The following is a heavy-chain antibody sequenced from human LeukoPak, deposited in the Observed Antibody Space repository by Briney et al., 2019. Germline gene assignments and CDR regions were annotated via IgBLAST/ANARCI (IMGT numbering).Heavy chain of an antibody. V-gene: IGHV3-9*03. D-gene: IGHD3-22*01. Sequence: GRSLRLSCAASGFTFDDYAMHWVRQAPGKGLEWVSGISWNSGSIGYADSVKGRFTISRDNAKNSLYLQMNSLRAEVMALYYCAKGLHYYDSSGYYYSEYFQHWGQGTLVTVSS. J-gene: IGHJ1*01. CDR2: ISWNSGSI. CDR3: AKGLHYYDSSGYYYSEYFQH. CDR1: GFTFDDYA.